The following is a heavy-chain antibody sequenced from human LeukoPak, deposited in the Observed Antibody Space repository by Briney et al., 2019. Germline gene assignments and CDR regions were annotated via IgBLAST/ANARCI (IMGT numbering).Heavy chain of an antibody. CDR2: ISSSGSTI. D-gene: IGHD6-19*01. Sequence: PGGSLRLSCAASGFTFSSYAMSWVRQAPGKGLEWVSYISSSGSTIYYADSVKGRFTISRDNAKNSLYLQMNSLRAEDTAVYYCARDAEQWLSSSEWVYWGQGTLVTVSS. J-gene: IGHJ4*02. CDR3: ARDAEQWLSSSEWVY. V-gene: IGHV3-48*04. CDR1: GFTFSSYA.